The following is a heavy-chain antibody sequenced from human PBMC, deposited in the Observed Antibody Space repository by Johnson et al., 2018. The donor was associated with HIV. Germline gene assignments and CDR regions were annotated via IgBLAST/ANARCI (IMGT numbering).Heavy chain of an antibody. V-gene: IGHV3-NL1*01. CDR1: GFTFSSYG. CDR3: AKDIASGYTNGGTLDI. Sequence: QVQLVESGGGVVQPGGSLRLSCAASGFTFSSYGMHWVRQAPGKGLEWVSTITGSGDKTWYADSVKGRFTISRDNSKNTLYLQMNSLRAEDTGLYYCAKDIASGYTNGGTLDIWGQGTMVTVSS. D-gene: IGHD6-19*01. J-gene: IGHJ3*02. CDR2: ITGSGDKT.